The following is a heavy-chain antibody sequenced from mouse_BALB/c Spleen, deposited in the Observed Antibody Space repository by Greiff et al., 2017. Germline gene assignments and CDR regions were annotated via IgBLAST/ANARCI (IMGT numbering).Heavy chain of an antibody. V-gene: IGHV2-9*02. J-gene: IGHJ4*01. CDR3: ASYGYPYAMDY. Sequence: QAQLKESGPGLVAPSQSLSITCTVSGFSLTSYGVHWVRQPPGKGLEWLGVIWAGGSTNYNSALMSRLSISKDNSKSQVFLKMNSLQTDDTAMYYCASYGYPYAMDYWGQGTSVTVSS. D-gene: IGHD2-2*01. CDR2: IWAGGST. CDR1: GFSLTSYG.